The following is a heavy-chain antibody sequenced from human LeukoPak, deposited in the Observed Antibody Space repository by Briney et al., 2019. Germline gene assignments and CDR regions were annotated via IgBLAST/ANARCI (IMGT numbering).Heavy chain of an antibody. CDR3: ARGYYYGFPPGY. D-gene: IGHD3-10*01. V-gene: IGHV4-34*01. Sequence: SETLSLTCAAYGGXFSGYYWSWIRQPPGKGLEWIGEINHSGSTNYNPSLKSRVTISVDTSKNQFSLKLSSVTAADTAVYYCARGYYYGFPPGYWGQGTLVTVSS. J-gene: IGHJ4*02. CDR2: INHSGST. CDR1: GGXFSGYY.